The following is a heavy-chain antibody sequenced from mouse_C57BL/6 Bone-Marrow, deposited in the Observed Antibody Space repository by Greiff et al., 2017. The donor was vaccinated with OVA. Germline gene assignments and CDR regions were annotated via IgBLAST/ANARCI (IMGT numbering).Heavy chain of an antibody. Sequence: EVQRVESGGGLVKPGGSLKLSCAASGFTFSSYAMSWVRQTPEKRLEWVATISDGGSYTYYPDNVKGRFTISRDNAKNNLYLQMSHLKSEDTAMYYCARDPPSTVVVTRRYFDVWGTGTTVTVSS. CDR1: GFTFSSYA. V-gene: IGHV5-4*01. J-gene: IGHJ1*03. CDR2: ISDGGSYT. CDR3: ARDPPSTVVVTRRYFDV. D-gene: IGHD1-1*01.